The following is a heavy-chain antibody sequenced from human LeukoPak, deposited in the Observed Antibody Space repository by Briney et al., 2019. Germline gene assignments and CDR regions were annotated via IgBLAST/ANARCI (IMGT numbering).Heavy chain of an antibody. CDR1: GYTFTSYA. Sequence: VASVKVSFKAFGYTFTSYAMNWVRQAPGQGLEWMGWINTNTGNPTYAQGFTGRFVFSLDTSVSTACLQISSLKAEDTAVYYCSRGITMKPWGQGTLVSVSS. J-gene: IGHJ5*02. CDR2: INTNTGNP. V-gene: IGHV7-4-1*02. D-gene: IGHD3-22*01. CDR3: SRGITMKP.